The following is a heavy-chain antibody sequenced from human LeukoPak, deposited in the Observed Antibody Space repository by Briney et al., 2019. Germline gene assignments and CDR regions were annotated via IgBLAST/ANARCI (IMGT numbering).Heavy chain of an antibody. Sequence: SGTLSLTCTVSGDSINSLDLWSWVRQPPGKGLERIGEMYLSGTTHSNPSVKSRVTISIDKSKNQFFLNLSSVTAADTAVYYCAGLVGRYSSGLYYYYFDYWGQGTLVTVSS. CDR1: GDSINSLDL. J-gene: IGHJ4*02. CDR3: AGLVGRYSSGLYYYYFDY. D-gene: IGHD3-22*01. CDR2: MYLSGTT. V-gene: IGHV4-4*02.